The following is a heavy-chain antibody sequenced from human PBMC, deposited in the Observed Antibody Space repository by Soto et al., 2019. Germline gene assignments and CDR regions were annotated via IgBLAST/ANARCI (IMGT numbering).Heavy chain of an antibody. CDR3: AREDSSGWYLDY. Sequence: PGGSLGLSCAASGFTFSSYWMHWVRQAPGKGLEWVSVIYSGGSTYYADSVKGRFTISRDNSKNTLYLQTNSLRAEDTAVYYCAREDSSGWYLDYWGQGTLVTVS. V-gene: IGHV3-53*01. D-gene: IGHD6-19*01. J-gene: IGHJ4*02. CDR1: GFTFSSYW. CDR2: IYSGGST.